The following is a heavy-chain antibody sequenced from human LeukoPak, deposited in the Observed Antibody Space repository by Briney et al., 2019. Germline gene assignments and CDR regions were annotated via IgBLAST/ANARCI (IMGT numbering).Heavy chain of an antibody. V-gene: IGHV1-18*01. D-gene: IGHD3-22*01. CDR1: GYTFTRYG. CDR3: ARDGTDYYDSNLDY. J-gene: IGHJ4*02. Sequence: ASVKVCCKASGYTFTRYGISWVRQAPGQGLEWMGWISAYNGNTNYAQKLQGRVTMTTDTSTSTAYMELRSLRSDDTAVYYCARDGTDYYDSNLDYWGQGTLVTVSS. CDR2: ISAYNGNT.